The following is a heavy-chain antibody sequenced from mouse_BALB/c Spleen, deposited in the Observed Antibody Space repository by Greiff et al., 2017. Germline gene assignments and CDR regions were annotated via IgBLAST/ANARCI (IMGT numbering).Heavy chain of an antibody. J-gene: IGHJ4*01. V-gene: IGHV2-2*02. CDR1: GFSLTSYG. CDR2: ICSGGST. CDR3: ARRSGGYAMDY. Sequence: QVQLQQSGPGLVQPSQSLSITCTVSGFSLTSYGVHWVRQSPGKGLEWLGVICSGGSTDYNAAFISRLSISKDNSKSQVFFKMNSLQANDTAIYYCARRSGGYAMDYWGQGTSVTVSS. D-gene: IGHD1-1*02.